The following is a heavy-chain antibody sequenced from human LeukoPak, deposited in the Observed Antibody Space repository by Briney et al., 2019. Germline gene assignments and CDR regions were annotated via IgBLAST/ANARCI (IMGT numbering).Heavy chain of an antibody. J-gene: IGHJ4*02. CDR3: ARVMITMVRGAQPFDY. Sequence: PGGSLRLSCAASGCTFSSYEVNWVRQAPGKGLEWVSYISSSGSTIYYADSVKGRFTISRDNAKNSLYLQMNSLRAEDTAVYYCARVMITMVRGAQPFDYWGQGTLVTVSS. CDR1: GCTFSSYE. D-gene: IGHD3-10*01. V-gene: IGHV3-48*03. CDR2: ISSSGSTI.